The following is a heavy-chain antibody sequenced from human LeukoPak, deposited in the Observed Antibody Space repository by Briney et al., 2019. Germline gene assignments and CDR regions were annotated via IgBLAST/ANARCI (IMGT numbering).Heavy chain of an antibody. Sequence: GGSLRLSYAASGFTFSSYAMSWVRQAPGKGLEWVSAISGSGGSTYYADSVKGRFTISRDNSKNTLYLQMNSLRAEDTAVYYCAKAPPVLLWFGELTNTDFDYWGQGTLVTVSS. J-gene: IGHJ4*02. CDR3: AKAPPVLLWFGELTNTDFDY. CDR2: ISGSGGST. CDR1: GFTFSSYA. V-gene: IGHV3-23*01. D-gene: IGHD3-10*01.